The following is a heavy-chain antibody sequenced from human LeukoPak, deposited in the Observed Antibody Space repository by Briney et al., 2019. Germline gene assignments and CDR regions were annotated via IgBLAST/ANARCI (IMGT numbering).Heavy chain of an antibody. J-gene: IGHJ5*02. V-gene: IGHV1-18*01. CDR2: ISAYNGNT. CDR3: ARQNFDWLLSLDNWFDP. D-gene: IGHD3-9*01. CDR1: GGTFSSYA. Sequence: ASVKVSCKASGGTFSSYAISWVRQAPGQGLEWMGWISAYNGNTNYAQKLQGRVTMTTDTSTSTAYMELRSLRSDDTAAYYCARQNFDWLLSLDNWFDPWGQGTLVTVSS.